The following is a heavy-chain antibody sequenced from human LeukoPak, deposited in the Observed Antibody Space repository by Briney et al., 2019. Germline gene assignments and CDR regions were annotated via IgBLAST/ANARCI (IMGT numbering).Heavy chain of an antibody. J-gene: IGHJ4*02. CDR1: GFTFSSYA. V-gene: IGHV3-23*01. CDR3: AKDGAPLYLRFLEWLLYFDY. CDR2: ISGSGGST. Sequence: GGSLRLSCAASGFTFSSYAMSWVRQAPGKGLEWVSAISGSGGSTYYADSVKGRFTISRDNSKNTLYLQMNSLRAEDTAVYYCAKDGAPLYLRFLEWLLYFDYWGQGTLVTVSS. D-gene: IGHD3-3*01.